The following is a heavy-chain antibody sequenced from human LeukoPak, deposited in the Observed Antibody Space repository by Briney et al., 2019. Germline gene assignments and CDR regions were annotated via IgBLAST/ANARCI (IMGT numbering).Heavy chain of an antibody. CDR3: ARDLFYSVSGTYYNVGRVFNY. D-gene: IGHD3-10*01. V-gene: IGHV1-2*02. CDR1: GYTFTGYY. CDR2: INPNSGGT. J-gene: IGHJ4*02. Sequence: VASVKVSCEASGYTFTGYYMHWVRQAPGQGLEWMGWINPNSGGTNYAQKFQGRVTMTRDTSITTAYMELTSLRSDDTAVYYCARDLFYSVSGTYYNVGRVFNYWGQGTLVTVSS.